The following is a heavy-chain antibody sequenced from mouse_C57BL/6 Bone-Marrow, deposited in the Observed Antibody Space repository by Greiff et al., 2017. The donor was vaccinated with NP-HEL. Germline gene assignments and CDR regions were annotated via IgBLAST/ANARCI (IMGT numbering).Heavy chain of an antibody. Sequence: EVKLQESGPELVKPGASVKISCKASGYSFTGYYMNWVKQSPEKSLEWIGEINPSTGGTTYNQKFKAKATLTVDKSSSTAYMQLKSLTSEDSAVYYCARCDYEGYAMDYWGQGTSVTVSS. D-gene: IGHD2-4*01. J-gene: IGHJ4*01. CDR1: GYSFTGYY. V-gene: IGHV1-42*01. CDR2: INPSTGGT. CDR3: ARCDYEGYAMDY.